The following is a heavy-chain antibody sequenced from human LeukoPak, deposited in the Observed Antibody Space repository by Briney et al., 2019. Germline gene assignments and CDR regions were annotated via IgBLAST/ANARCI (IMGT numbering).Heavy chain of an antibody. Sequence: GGSLRLSCAASGFSFSCYWMHWVRQAPGKWLVWVSRIDSDGSSTTYADSVKGRFTISRDNAKNTLYLQMNSLRADDTAVYYCARLGGSSAFDYWGLGTLVTVSS. J-gene: IGHJ4*02. CDR1: GFSFSCYW. CDR2: IDSDGSST. V-gene: IGHV3-74*01. CDR3: ARLGGSSAFDY. D-gene: IGHD6-6*01.